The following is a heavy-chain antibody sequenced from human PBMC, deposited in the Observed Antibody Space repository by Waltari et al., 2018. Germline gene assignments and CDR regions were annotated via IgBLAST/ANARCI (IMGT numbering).Heavy chain of an antibody. CDR3: AREGEIVGAADY. D-gene: IGHD1-26*01. CDR1: GGSISSSNW. V-gene: IGHV4-4*02. J-gene: IGHJ4*02. Sequence: QVQLQESGPGLVKPSGTLSLTCAVSGGSISSSNWWSWVRQPPGKGREWLGEIYHSGRTNYNPSRKSRVPISVDKSKNQFSLKLSSGTAADTAVYYCAREGEIVGAADYWGQGTLVTVSS. CDR2: IYHSGRT.